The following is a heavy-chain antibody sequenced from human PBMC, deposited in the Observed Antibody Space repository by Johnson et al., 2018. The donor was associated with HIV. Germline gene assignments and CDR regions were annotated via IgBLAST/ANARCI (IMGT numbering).Heavy chain of an antibody. J-gene: IGHJ3*02. CDR3: AKSTQATIARESGPYGAFDI. V-gene: IGHV3-30*18. CDR1: GFTFNNAW. CDR2: ISYDGTNQ. D-gene: IGHD3-10*01. Sequence: QVQLVESGGGLVQPGGSLRLSCAASGFTFNNAWMSWVRQAPGKGLEWVAVISYDGTNQYHADSVKGRFTISIDNSKNTLYLQMHSLRAEDTALYYCAKSTQATIARESGPYGAFDIWGQGTMVTVSS.